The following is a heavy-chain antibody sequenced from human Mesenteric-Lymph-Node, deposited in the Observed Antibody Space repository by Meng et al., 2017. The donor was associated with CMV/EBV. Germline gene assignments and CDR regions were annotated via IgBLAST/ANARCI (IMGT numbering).Heavy chain of an antibody. CDR1: GGYSSSSSYY. CDR3: ERDHLWFGELLDY. Sequence: VSGGYSSSSSYYWGWIRQHPGKGLELIGSIYYSGSTYYNPSLKSRVTISVDTSKNQFSLKLSSVTAADTAVYYCERDHLWFGELLDYWGQGTLVTVSS. V-gene: IGHV4-39*07. D-gene: IGHD3-10*01. CDR2: IYYSGST. J-gene: IGHJ4*02.